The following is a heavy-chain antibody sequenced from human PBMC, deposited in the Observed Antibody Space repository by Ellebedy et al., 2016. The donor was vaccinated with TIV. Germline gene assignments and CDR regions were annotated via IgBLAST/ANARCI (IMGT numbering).Heavy chain of an antibody. D-gene: IGHD2/OR15-2a*01. J-gene: IGHJ6*02. CDR2: ISWNSAKI. CDR3: ASSRGRISYYYDMDV. Sequence: GGSLRLXXAASGLTFDEYAMHWVRQAPGKGLEWVSSISWNSAKIGYADSVKGRFTISRDNAESALYLQMNSLRLEDTALYFCASSRGRISYYYDMDVWGQGTTVTVSS. V-gene: IGHV3-9*01. CDR1: GLTFDEYA.